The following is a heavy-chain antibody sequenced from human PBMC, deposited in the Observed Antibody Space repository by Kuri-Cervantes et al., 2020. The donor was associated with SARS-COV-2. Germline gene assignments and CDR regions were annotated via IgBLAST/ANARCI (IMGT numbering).Heavy chain of an antibody. Sequence: SVKVSCKASGGTFSSYTISWVRQAPGQGLEWMGGIIPIFGTANYAQKFQGRVTITADKSTSTAYMELSSLRSEGTAVYYCAREVKPDCSSTSCYMYYFDYWGQGTLVTVSS. CDR2: IIPIFGTA. D-gene: IGHD2-2*01. CDR1: GGTFSSYT. CDR3: AREVKPDCSSTSCYMYYFDY. J-gene: IGHJ4*02. V-gene: IGHV1-69*06.